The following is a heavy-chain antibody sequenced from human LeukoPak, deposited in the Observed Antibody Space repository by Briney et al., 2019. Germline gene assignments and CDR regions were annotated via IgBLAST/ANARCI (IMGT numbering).Heavy chain of an antibody. CDR2: IKVDGSEK. V-gene: IGHV3-7*01. CDR1: GFTFSRYW. CDR3: ARAQWTAFDYYYYMDV. Sequence: GGSLRLPCAVSGFTFSRYWMTWVRQAPGKGLEWVANIKVDGSEKYYVDAVKGRFTISRDNAKDSLYLQMNGLRAEDTAIYYCARAQWTAFDYYYYMDVWGKGTTVTVSS. J-gene: IGHJ6*03. D-gene: IGHD3/OR15-3a*01.